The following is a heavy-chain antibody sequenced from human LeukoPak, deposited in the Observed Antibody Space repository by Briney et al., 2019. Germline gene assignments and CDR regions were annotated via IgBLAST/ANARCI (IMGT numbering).Heavy chain of an antibody. D-gene: IGHD6-13*01. CDR2: IYYSGST. Sequence: SETLSLTCTVSGGSISGSSYYWGWLRQPPGKGLEWIGSIYYSGSTYYNPSLKSRVTISVDTSKNQFSLKLSSVTAADTAVYYCAREAAAAGTNWFDPWGQGTLVTVSS. CDR1: GGSISGSSYY. J-gene: IGHJ5*02. CDR3: AREAAAAGTNWFDP. V-gene: IGHV4-39*07.